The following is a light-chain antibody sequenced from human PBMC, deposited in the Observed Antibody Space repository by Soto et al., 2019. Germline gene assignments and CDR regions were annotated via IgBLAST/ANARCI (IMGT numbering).Light chain of an antibody. CDR2: AAS. Sequence: DIQMTQSPSSLSASVGDRVTITCRASQSISSYLNWYQQKPGKAPKLLIYAASSLQSGVPSRFSGSGAGTAFTLIISSLQPEDCATYYCQQSYITPTFGQGTKLEIK. J-gene: IGKJ2*01. V-gene: IGKV1-39*01. CDR1: QSISSY. CDR3: QQSYITPT.